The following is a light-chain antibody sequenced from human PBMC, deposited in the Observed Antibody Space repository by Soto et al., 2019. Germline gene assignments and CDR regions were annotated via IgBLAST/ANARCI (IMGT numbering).Light chain of an antibody. V-gene: IGLV1-47*01. CDR3: AAWDDRLRGHV. J-gene: IGLJ1*01. CDR1: SSNIENNY. Sequence: QSVLTQPPSASGTPGQRVTISCSGSSSNIENNYVSWYQQLPGTAPKLLIYGNIQRPSGVPDRFSGSKSGTSASLAVSGLRSEDEADYYCAAWDDRLRGHVFGTGTKVTVL. CDR2: GNI.